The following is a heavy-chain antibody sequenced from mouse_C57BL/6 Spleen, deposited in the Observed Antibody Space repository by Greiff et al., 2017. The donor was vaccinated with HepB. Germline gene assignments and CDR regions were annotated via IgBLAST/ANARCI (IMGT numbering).Heavy chain of an antibody. Sequence: QVQLQQSGPELVKPGASVKISCKASGYAFSSSWMNWVKQRPGKGLEWIGRIYPGDGDTNYNGKFKGKATLTADKSSSTAYMQLSSLTSEDSAVYFCARETPYYSNWGFAYWGQGTLVTVSA. CDR1: GYAFSSSW. CDR2: IYPGDGDT. J-gene: IGHJ3*01. V-gene: IGHV1-82*01. CDR3: ARETPYYSNWGFAY. D-gene: IGHD2-5*01.